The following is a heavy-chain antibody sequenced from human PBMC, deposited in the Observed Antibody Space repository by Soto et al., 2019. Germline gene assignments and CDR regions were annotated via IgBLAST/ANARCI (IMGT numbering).Heavy chain of an antibody. CDR2: ISGSGGST. CDR1: GFTFSSYA. Sequence: GESLKISCAASGFTFSSYAMSWVRQAPGKGLEWVSAISGSGGSTYYADSVKGRFTISRDNSKNTLYLQMNSLRAEDTAVYYCASQEGYCSSTSCYHSYFQHWGQGTLVTVSS. V-gene: IGHV3-23*01. J-gene: IGHJ1*01. D-gene: IGHD2-2*01. CDR3: ASQEGYCSSTSCYHSYFQH.